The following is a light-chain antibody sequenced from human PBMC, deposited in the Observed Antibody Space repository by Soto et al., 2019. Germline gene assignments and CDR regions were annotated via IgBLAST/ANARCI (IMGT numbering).Light chain of an antibody. V-gene: IGLV1-40*01. CDR1: SSNIGACYY. J-gene: IGLJ1*01. CDR3: SSYTSSSTRV. CDR2: DNS. Sequence: QSVLTQPPSLSGAPGQRVTISCTGSSSNIGACYYVHWYQQHPGTAPKLLIYDNSNRPSGVPNRFSGSKSGNTASLAISGLQAEDEADYYCSSYTSSSTRVFGTGTKVTVL.